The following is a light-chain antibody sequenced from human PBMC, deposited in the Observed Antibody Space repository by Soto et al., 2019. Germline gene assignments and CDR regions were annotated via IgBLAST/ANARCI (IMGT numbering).Light chain of an antibody. J-gene: IGKJ1*01. V-gene: IGKV3-11*01. CDR3: PQRSSWT. Sequence: EIVLTQSPATLSLSPGERATLSCRASQSVSSFLGWYQQKPGQAPRLLIYDASNRATGLPARFSGSVSGTDLTLTISRLEPELFAGYYCPQRSSWTFGRGTKVEI. CDR2: DAS. CDR1: QSVSSF.